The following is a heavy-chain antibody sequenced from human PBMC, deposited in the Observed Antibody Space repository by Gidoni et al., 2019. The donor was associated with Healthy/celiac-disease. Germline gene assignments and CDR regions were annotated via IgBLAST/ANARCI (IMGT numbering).Heavy chain of an antibody. Sequence: QVQLVQSGAEVKKPGASVKVSCTASGYTFTSYAINWVRQATGQGLEWMGWMNPNSGNTGYAQKFQGRVTMTRNTSISTAYMELSSLRSEDTAVYYCARGKDLVLRFLGYWFDPWGQGTLVTVSS. CDR3: ARGKDLVLRFLGYWFDP. J-gene: IGHJ5*02. CDR2: MNPNSGNT. CDR1: GYTFTSYA. D-gene: IGHD3-3*01. V-gene: IGHV1-8*01.